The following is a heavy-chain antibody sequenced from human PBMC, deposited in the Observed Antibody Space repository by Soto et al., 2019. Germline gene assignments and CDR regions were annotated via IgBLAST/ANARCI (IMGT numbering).Heavy chain of an antibody. CDR2: IIPIFGKV. J-gene: IGHJ6*02. Sequence: QVQLLQSGAEVKKPGSSVRVSCEASGGTFRTYAISWVRQAPGQGLEWMGEIIPIFGKVNYAQKFQGRVPTTADESTTTGYMDLRSLPSEDTAVYYCAKGAVAGTPTSYYYYGMDVWGQGTTVTVS. CDR1: GGTFRTYA. D-gene: IGHD6-19*01. V-gene: IGHV1-69*12. CDR3: AKGAVAGTPTSYYYYGMDV.